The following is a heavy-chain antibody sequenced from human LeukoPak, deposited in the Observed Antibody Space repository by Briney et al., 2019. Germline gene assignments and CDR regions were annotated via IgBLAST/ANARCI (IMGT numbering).Heavy chain of an antibody. V-gene: IGHV2-5*01. CDR3: ALGREAAGTNWYHP. J-gene: IGHJ5*02. Sequence: SGPTLVKPTQTLTLTCTFSGFSLSTSGVGVGWIRQPPGKALEWLALIYWNDDKRYSPSLKSRLTITKDTSKNQVVLTMTNMDPVDTATYDCALGREAAGTNWYHPWGQGTLVTVSS. D-gene: IGHD6-13*01. CDR2: IYWNDDK. CDR1: GFSLSTSGVG.